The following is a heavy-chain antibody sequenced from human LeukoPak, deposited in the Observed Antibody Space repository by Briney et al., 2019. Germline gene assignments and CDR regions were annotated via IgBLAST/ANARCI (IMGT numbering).Heavy chain of an antibody. V-gene: IGHV4-59*01. CDR1: GGSISPYY. CDR2: IYYSGST. D-gene: IGHD1-7*01. Sequence: KPSETLSLTCTVSGGSISPYYWSWIRQPPGKGLEWMGYIYYSGSTKYNPSLKSRVTISVDTSKNQFSLKLSSVTAADTAVYYCARNWSYGTPQYYFDYWGQGTLVTVSS. CDR3: ARNWSYGTPQYYFDY. J-gene: IGHJ4*02.